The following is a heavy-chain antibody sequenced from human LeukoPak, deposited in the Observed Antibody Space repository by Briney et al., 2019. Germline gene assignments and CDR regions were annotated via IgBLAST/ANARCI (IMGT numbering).Heavy chain of an antibody. CDR2: IWYDGSNK. V-gene: IGHV3-33*01. J-gene: IGHJ4*02. CDR1: GFTFSSYG. Sequence: GRSLRLSCAASGFTFSSYGMHWVRQAPGKGLEWVAVIWYDGSNKYYADSVKGRFTISRDNSKNTLYLQMNSPRAEDTAVYYCARSYYDSSGYYLPGFGYFDYWGQGTLVTVSS. D-gene: IGHD3-22*01. CDR3: ARSYYDSSGYYLPGFGYFDY.